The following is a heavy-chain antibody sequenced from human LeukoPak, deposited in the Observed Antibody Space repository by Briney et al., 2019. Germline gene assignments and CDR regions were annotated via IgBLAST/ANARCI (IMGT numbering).Heavy chain of an antibody. CDR2: IYTSGST. D-gene: IGHD1-26*01. CDR1: GGSISSGSYD. CDR3: ARGSGSYLIY. J-gene: IGHJ4*02. V-gene: IGHV4-61*02. Sequence: SETLSLTCTVSGGSISSGSYDWSWIRQPAGKGLEWIGRIYTSGSTNYNPSLKSRVTISVDTSKNQFSLKLSSVTAADTAVYYCARGSGSYLIYWGQGTLVTVSS.